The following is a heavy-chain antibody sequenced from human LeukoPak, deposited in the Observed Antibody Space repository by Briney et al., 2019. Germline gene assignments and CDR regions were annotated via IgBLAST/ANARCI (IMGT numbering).Heavy chain of an antibody. Sequence: SETLSLTCAVYGGSFSGYYWSWIRQPPGKGLEWIGEINHSGSTNYNPSLKSRVTISVDTSKNQFSLKLSSVTAADTAVYYCARGLRGYSYGRPFDYWGQGTLVTVSS. J-gene: IGHJ4*02. CDR2: INHSGST. CDR1: GGSFSGYY. CDR3: ARGLRGYSYGRPFDY. D-gene: IGHD5-18*01. V-gene: IGHV4-34*01.